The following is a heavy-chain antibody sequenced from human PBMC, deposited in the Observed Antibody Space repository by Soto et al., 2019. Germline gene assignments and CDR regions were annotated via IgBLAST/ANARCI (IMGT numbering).Heavy chain of an antibody. D-gene: IGHD3-3*01. Sequence: QVQLQESGPGLVKPSETLSLTCIVSGGSITSYYWSWIRQPPGKGLEWIGFIYYRGTTHYYPSLKSRVTMSVDTSKNQFALRLTSVTAADTAMYYWARYDHVQYYFDCWGQGTPVTVSS. CDR3: ARYDHVQYYFDC. V-gene: IGHV4-59*01. CDR1: GGSITSYY. CDR2: IYYRGTT. J-gene: IGHJ4*02.